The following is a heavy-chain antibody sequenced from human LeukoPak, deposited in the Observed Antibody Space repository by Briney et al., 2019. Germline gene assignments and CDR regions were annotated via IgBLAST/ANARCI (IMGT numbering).Heavy chain of an antibody. V-gene: IGHV3-21*05. J-gene: IGHJ4*02. CDR1: GFSFRRYA. D-gene: IGHD6-13*01. CDR3: ARDTFEPLVIDF. CDR2: VNAESTDI. Sequence: PGGSLRLSCAASGFSFRRYAMNWARQAPGKGLEWVAYVNAESTDILYADSVRGRFTISRDNAKNSLYLQMNSLRAEDRGVYYCARDTFEPLVIDFWGQGTLVTVCS.